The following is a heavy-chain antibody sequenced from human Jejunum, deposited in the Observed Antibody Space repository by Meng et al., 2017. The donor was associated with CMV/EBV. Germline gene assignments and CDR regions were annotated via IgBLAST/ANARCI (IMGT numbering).Heavy chain of an antibody. Sequence: QVERGQAGAEVKKPGASGKVSCKASGYTFTGYFMHWLRQAPGQGLEWVGRITPSSGGTTYAQKFQGRVTMTRDTSISTAYMELSSLRSDDAATYYCVRANLGSADYWGQGTLVTVSS. D-gene: IGHD7-27*01. CDR3: VRANLGSADY. CDR1: GYTFTGYF. J-gene: IGHJ4*02. V-gene: IGHV1-2*06. CDR2: ITPSSGGT.